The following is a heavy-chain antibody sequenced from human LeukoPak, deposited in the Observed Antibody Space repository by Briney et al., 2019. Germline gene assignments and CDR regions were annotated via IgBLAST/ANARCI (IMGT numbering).Heavy chain of an antibody. CDR3: ARDNSCSSSSCGNSYMDV. J-gene: IGHJ6*03. V-gene: IGHV1-2*02. CDR2: INPNSGGT. Sequence: ASVKVSCKASGYTFTGYYMHWVRQAPGQGLEWMGWINPNSGGTNYAQKFQGRVTMTRDTSISTAYIDLNRLGSDDTAVYYCARDNSCSSSSCGNSYMDVWGKGTTVTVSS. D-gene: IGHD2-15*01. CDR1: GYTFTGYY.